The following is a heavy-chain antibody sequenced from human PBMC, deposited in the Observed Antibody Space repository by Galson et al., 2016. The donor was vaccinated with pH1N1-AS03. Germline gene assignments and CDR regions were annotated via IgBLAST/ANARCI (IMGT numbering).Heavy chain of an antibody. Sequence: SETLSLTCAVSGGPITSGSHYWTWIRQLPGKGLEWIGYIYYSVTTKFNPSLATRVTMSVHRSKSQLSLNLMSVTAADTAVYYCARDGQLWPHYYPLDVWGQGTTVTVSS. CDR1: GGPITSGSHY. J-gene: IGHJ6*02. CDR2: IYYSVTT. CDR3: ARDGQLWPHYYPLDV. V-gene: IGHV4-61*01. D-gene: IGHD3-22*01.